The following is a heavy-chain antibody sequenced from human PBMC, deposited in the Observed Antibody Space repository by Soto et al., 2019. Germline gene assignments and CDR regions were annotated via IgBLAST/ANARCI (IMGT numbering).Heavy chain of an antibody. V-gene: IGHV1-58*01. Sequence: ASVKVSCKASGFTFSNFAVQWVRQSRGQRLVRMGWIVVGSGHPNLAQKFQDRVTLTRDMSAGTAYMELSSLRSEDTAVYYCAADVIAVAGDFDHWGQGTQVTVSS. D-gene: IGHD6-19*01. J-gene: IGHJ4*02. CDR2: IVVGSGHP. CDR3: AADVIAVAGDFDH. CDR1: GFTFSNFA.